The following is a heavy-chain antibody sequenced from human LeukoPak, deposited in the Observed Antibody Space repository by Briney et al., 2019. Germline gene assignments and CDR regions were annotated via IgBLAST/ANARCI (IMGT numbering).Heavy chain of an antibody. V-gene: IGHV4-39*07. CDR3: ARDTSSWFGELFYAFDI. CDR1: GYSISSSSYY. J-gene: IGHJ3*02. CDR2: IYYSGST. Sequence: SETLSLTCTVSGYSISSSSYYWGWIRKPPGKGLEWIGSIYYSGSTYYNPSLKSRVTISVDTSKNQFSLKLSSVTAADTAVYYCARDTSSWFGELFYAFDIWGQGAMVTVSS. D-gene: IGHD3-10*01.